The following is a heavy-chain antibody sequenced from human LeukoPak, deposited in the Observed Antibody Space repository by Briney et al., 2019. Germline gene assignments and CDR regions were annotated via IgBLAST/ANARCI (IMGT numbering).Heavy chain of an antibody. CDR2: ISAYNGNA. V-gene: IGHV1-18*04. CDR3: ARVLSSGWYPPFDY. Sequence: ASVKVSCKASGYTFTSYGISWVRQAPGQGLEWMGWISAYNGNANYAQKLQGRVTMTTDTSTSTAYMELRSLRSDDTAVYYCARVLSSGWYPPFDYWGQGTLVTVSS. CDR1: GYTFTSYG. J-gene: IGHJ4*02. D-gene: IGHD6-13*01.